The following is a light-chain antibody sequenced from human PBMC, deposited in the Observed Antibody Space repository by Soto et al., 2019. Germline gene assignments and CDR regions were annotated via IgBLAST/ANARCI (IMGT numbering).Light chain of an antibody. J-gene: IGLJ2*01. CDR2: DVS. CDR3: SSYTSSSTRV. V-gene: IGLV2-14*01. Sequence: QSALTQPASVSGSPGQSITISCIGTSSDVGGYNHVSWYQQHPGKAPKLMIYDVSNRPSGVSNRFSASKSGNTASLTISGLQAEDEADYYCSSYTSSSTRVFGGGTKVTVL. CDR1: SSDVGGYNH.